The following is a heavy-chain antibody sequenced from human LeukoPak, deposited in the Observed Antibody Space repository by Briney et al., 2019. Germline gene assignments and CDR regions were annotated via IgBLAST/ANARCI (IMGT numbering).Heavy chain of an antibody. J-gene: IGHJ4*02. Sequence: KSSETLSLTCAVSGGSISSSNWWSWARQPPGKGLEWIGEIYHSGSTYYNPSLKSRVTISVDTSKNQFSLKLSSVTAADTAVYYCARNVGSYWGHDYWGQGTLVTVSS. CDR2: IYHSGST. CDR3: ARNVGSYWGHDY. CDR1: GGSISSSNW. D-gene: IGHD3-10*01. V-gene: IGHV4-4*02.